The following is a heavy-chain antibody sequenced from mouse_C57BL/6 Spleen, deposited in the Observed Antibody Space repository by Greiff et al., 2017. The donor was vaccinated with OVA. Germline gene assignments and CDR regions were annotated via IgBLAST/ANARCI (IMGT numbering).Heavy chain of an antibody. Sequence: EVKLVESGGGLVQPGGSLSLSCAASGFTFTDYYMSWVRQPPGKALEWLGFIRNKANGYTTEYSASVKGRFTISRDNSQSILYLQMNALRAEDSATYYCARYPGAYAMDYWGQGTSVTVSS. V-gene: IGHV7-3*01. CDR1: GFTFTDYY. CDR3: ARYPGAYAMDY. J-gene: IGHJ4*01. D-gene: IGHD4-1*01. CDR2: IRNKANGYTT.